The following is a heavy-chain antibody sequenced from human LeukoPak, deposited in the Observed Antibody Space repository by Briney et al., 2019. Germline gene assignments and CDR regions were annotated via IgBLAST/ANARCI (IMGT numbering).Heavy chain of an antibody. CDR3: ARGSSTSSNY. CDR1: GFTFSNYW. J-gene: IGHJ4*02. V-gene: IGHV3-74*01. Sequence: PGGSLRLSCAASGFTFSNYWMHWVRQAPGKGLVWVSRVDSDGSSTSYADSVKGRSTISRDNAKNTLYLQMNSLRAEDTAVYYCARGSSTSSNYWGQGTLVTVSS. CDR2: VDSDGSST. D-gene: IGHD2-2*01.